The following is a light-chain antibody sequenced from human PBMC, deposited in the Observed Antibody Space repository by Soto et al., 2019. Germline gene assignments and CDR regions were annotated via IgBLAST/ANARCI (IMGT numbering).Light chain of an antibody. J-gene: IGLJ2*01. CDR2: DVS. Sequence: QSALTQPASVSGSPGQSITLSCTGTSSDVGAHNYVSWYQLHPGKAPKLVIYDVSDRPSGVSNRFSGSKSGNTASLTISGLQAEDEADYYCSAYTSYSTVFGGGTKLTVL. V-gene: IGLV2-14*03. CDR3: SAYTSYSTV. CDR1: SSDVGAHNY.